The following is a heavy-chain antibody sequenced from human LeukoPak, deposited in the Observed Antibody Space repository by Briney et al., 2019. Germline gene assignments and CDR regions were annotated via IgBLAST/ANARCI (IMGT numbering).Heavy chain of an antibody. J-gene: IGHJ4*02. CDR3: ARGGRDGYNY. CDR1: GGSISSGSYY. Sequence: SETLSLTCTVSGGSISSGSYYWSWIRQPAGMGLEWIGRIYTSGSTNYNPSLKSRVTISVDTSKNQFSLKLSSVTAADTAVYYCARGGRDGYNYWGQGTLVTVSS. V-gene: IGHV4-61*02. D-gene: IGHD5-24*01. CDR2: IYTSGST.